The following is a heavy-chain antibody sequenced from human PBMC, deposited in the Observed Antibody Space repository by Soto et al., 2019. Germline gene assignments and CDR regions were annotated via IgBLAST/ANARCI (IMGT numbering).Heavy chain of an antibody. V-gene: IGHV3-9*01. D-gene: IGHD6-19*01. CDR2: ISWNGESI. CDR3: AKDVGSSCWYDGFDS. Sequence: EVQLVESGGGLVQPGRSLRLSCAASGFSFGDYAMQWVRQVPGKGLEWVSSISWNGESIGYADSVKGRFTISRDNGKKSVYLQMNSLRGEDTALYYCAKDVGSSCWYDGFDSWGQGTLVTVS. CDR1: GFSFGDYA. J-gene: IGHJ4*02.